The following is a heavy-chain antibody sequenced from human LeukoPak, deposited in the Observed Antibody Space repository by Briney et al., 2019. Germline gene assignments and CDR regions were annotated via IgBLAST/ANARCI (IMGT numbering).Heavy chain of an antibody. CDR2: IYHSGST. V-gene: IGHV4-38-2*02. Sequence: SETLSLTCTVSGYSISSGYYWGWIRPPPGKGLEWIGSIYHSGSTYYNPSLRSRVTISVDTSKSQFSLKLSSATAADTAVYYCAKSASEGSGYSNFDYWAQGTLVTVSS. CDR1: GYSISSGYY. J-gene: IGHJ4*02. D-gene: IGHD3-22*01. CDR3: AKSASEGSGYSNFDY.